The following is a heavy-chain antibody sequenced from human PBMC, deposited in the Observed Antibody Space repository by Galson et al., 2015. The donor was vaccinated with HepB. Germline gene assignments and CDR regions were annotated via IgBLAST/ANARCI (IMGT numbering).Heavy chain of an antibody. CDR2: ISGSGGST. Sequence: SLRLSCAASGFTFSSYAMSWVRQAPGKGLEWVSAISGSGGSTYYADSVKGRFTISRDNSKNTLYLQMNSLRAEDTAVYYCAKVSPPPVAVAGSNYFDYWGQGTLVTVSS. CDR3: AKVSPPPVAVAGSNYFDY. J-gene: IGHJ4*02. D-gene: IGHD6-19*01. CDR1: GFTFSSYA. V-gene: IGHV3-23*01.